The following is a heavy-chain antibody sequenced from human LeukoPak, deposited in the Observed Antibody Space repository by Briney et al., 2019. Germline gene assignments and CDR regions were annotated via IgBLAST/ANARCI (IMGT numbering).Heavy chain of an antibody. Sequence: GGSLRLSCAASGFTFSSYAMSWVRQPPGKGLNWVSAISGIGGSTYYADSVKGRFTTSRDNSNNTFYLQVNSLRAEDTAVYYCAKASHYDNSGYQYYFDYWGQGTLVTVSS. CDR1: GFTFSSYA. J-gene: IGHJ4*02. CDR2: ISGIGGST. CDR3: AKASHYDNSGYQYYFDY. V-gene: IGHV3-23*01. D-gene: IGHD3-22*01.